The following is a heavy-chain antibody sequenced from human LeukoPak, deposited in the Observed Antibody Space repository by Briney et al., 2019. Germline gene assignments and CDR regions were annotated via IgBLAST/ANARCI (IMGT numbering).Heavy chain of an antibody. V-gene: IGHV5-51*01. CDR1: GYSFTTYW. CDR3: ARRGYSYGPGVDY. J-gene: IGHJ4*02. CDR2: IYPGDSGT. Sequence: GESLKISCKGSGYSFTTYWIGWVRQMPGKGLEWMGIIYPGDSGTRYSPSFQGQVTISADKSISTAYLQWSSLKASDTAMYYCARRGYSYGPGVDYWGQGTLVTVSS. D-gene: IGHD5-18*01.